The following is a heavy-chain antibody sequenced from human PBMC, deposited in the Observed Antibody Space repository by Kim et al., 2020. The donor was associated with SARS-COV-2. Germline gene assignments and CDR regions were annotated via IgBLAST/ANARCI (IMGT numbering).Heavy chain of an antibody. CDR2: ISWNSGSI. V-gene: IGHV3-9*01. CDR3: ATMGSYYYGSGRSYNDY. J-gene: IGHJ4*01. CDR1: GFTFDDYA. Sequence: GGSLRLSCAASGFTFDDYAMHWVRQAPGKGLEWVSGISWNSGSIGYADSVKGRFTISRDNAKNSLYLQMNSLRAEDTALYYCATMGSYYYGSGRSYNDY. D-gene: IGHD3-10*01.